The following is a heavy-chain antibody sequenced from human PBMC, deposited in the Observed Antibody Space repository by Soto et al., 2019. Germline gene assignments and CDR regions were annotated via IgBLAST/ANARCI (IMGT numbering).Heavy chain of an antibody. CDR3: AKRATIFGIDY. V-gene: IGHV3-30*18. J-gene: IGHJ4*02. D-gene: IGHD3-3*01. CDR1: RFTFSSYG. CDR2: ISYDGSNK. Sequence: GXLRLAWAASRFTFSSYGMQWVRQAPGKGLEWVSVISYDGSNKYYADSVKGRFTISRDNSKNTLYLQMDSLRAEDTAVYYCAKRATIFGIDYWGQGTLVTVSS.